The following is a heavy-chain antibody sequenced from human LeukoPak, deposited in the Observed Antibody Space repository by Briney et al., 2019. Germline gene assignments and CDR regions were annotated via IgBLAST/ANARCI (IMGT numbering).Heavy chain of an antibody. D-gene: IGHD3-22*01. V-gene: IGHV3-74*01. Sequence: GGSLRLSCAASGFTFSSYAMHGVRQAPGKGLVWVSRINSDGINTSYADSVRGRFTISRDNAKTTLHLQMNSLRAEDTAVYYCARDLGQYYDTSDNWFDPWGQGTLVTVSS. CDR1: GFTFSSYA. CDR2: INSDGINT. CDR3: ARDLGQYYDTSDNWFDP. J-gene: IGHJ5*02.